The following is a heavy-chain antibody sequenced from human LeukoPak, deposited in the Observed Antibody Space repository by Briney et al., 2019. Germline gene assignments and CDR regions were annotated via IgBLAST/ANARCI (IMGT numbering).Heavy chain of an antibody. D-gene: IGHD4-17*01. J-gene: IGHJ4*02. Sequence: GGSLRLSCSASGFTFSDYKMNWVRQAPGKELEWVSSITSSSSFIYYADSMKGRFTVSRDNAKKLLYLQMDSLRAEDTAVYFCAREPTTVTTLSHFDYWGQGTLVTVSS. V-gene: IGHV3-21*01. CDR3: AREPTTVTTLSHFDY. CDR1: GFTFSDYK. CDR2: ITSSSSFI.